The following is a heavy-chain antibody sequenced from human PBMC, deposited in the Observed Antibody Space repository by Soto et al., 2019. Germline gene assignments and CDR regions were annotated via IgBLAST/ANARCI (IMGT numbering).Heavy chain of an antibody. CDR1: GFTFSNYW. J-gene: IGHJ4*02. Sequence: EVQLVESGGALVQPGGSLRLSCAASGFTFSNYWMHWVRQAPGKGLVWISRMNSDGSNTVYADAGKVRFTISRDNANNTLYLQMSSLRVEGTAVYYCVTSKGGVSNGPTTCWRQGNRVNASS. CDR2: MNSDGSNT. V-gene: IGHV3-74*03. CDR3: VTSKGGVSNGPTTC. D-gene: IGHD1-26*01.